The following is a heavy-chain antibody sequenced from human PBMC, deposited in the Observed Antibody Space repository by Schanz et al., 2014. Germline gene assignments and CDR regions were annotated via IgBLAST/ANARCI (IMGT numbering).Heavy chain of an antibody. CDR1: GFTFSSYS. Sequence: EVQLVESGGGLVKPGGSLRLSCAASGFTFSSYSMHWVRQAPGKGLEWVSSISGSSNYIYYADSVKGRFTISRDNAKNTLYLQMNSLTGEDTAVYYCAKDGVPSPWVCFGGYCYSGGADYWGQGTLVTVSS. J-gene: IGHJ4*02. CDR2: ISGSSNYI. V-gene: IGHV3-21*04. D-gene: IGHD2-21*02. CDR3: AKDGVPSPWVCFGGYCYSGGADY.